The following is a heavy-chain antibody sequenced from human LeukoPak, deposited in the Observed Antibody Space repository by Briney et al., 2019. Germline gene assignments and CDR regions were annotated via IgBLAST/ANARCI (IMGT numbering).Heavy chain of an antibody. CDR3: ARDCSSTSCRGALDY. CDR1: GFTFSSYS. D-gene: IGHD2-2*01. Sequence: SGGSLRLSCAASGFTFSSYSMNWVRQAPGKGLEWVSSISSSSSYIYYADSVKGRFTISRDNAKNSLYLQMNSLRAEDTAVYYCARDCSSTSCRGALDYWGQGTLVTVSS. CDR2: ISSSSSYI. V-gene: IGHV3-21*01. J-gene: IGHJ4*02.